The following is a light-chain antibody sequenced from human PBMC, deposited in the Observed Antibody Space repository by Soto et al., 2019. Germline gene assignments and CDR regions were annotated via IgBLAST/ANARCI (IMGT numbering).Light chain of an antibody. Sequence: DIVMTQSPDSLAVSLGERATINCKSSQSVLYSSNNKNYLAWYQQKPGQPPKLLIYWASTRESGVPDRFSGSGSGTDFTLTISSLQAEDVAVYYSQQYYSTPRTFGQGTKVELK. CDR2: WAS. V-gene: IGKV4-1*01. CDR3: QQYYSTPRT. CDR1: QSVLYSSNNKNY. J-gene: IGKJ1*01.